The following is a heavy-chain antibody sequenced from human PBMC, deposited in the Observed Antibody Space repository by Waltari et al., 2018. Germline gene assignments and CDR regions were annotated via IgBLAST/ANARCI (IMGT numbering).Heavy chain of an antibody. V-gene: IGHV3-23*01. CDR2: LSGSGDKT. CDR3: GKDNGDYSFDY. Sequence: EVQLLESGGGLVQPGGSLGISCAASGFTFRTYAMSWVRQAPGKGLEWVSALSGSGDKTYYTVSVKGRFTISRDNSRNTLYLQMDSLRPDDTAVYFCGKDNGDYSFDYWGQGTLVTVSS. D-gene: IGHD4-17*01. CDR1: GFTFRTYA. J-gene: IGHJ4*02.